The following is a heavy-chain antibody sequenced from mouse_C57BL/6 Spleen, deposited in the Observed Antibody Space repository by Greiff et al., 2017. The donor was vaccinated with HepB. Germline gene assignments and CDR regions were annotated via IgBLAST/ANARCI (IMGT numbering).Heavy chain of an antibody. CDR3: ARIYDGYPYYFDY. D-gene: IGHD2-3*01. Sequence: EVNVVESGGGLVQPGGSLSLSCAASGFTFTDYYMSWVRQPPGKALEWLGFIRNKANGYTTEYSASVKGRFTISRDNSQSILYLQMNALRAEDSATYYCARIYDGYPYYFDYWGQGTTLTVSS. CDR1: GFTFTDYY. J-gene: IGHJ2*01. V-gene: IGHV7-3*01. CDR2: IRNKANGYTT.